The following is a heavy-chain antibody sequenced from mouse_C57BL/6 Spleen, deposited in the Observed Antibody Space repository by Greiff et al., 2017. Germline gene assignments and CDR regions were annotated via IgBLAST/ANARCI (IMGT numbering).Heavy chain of an antibody. CDR3: ARGYDYDGAWFAY. J-gene: IGHJ3*01. V-gene: IGHV1-82*01. Sequence: QVPLKASGPALVKPGASVKISCKASGYAFSSSWMNWVKQRPGKGLEWIGRIYPGDGDTNYNGKFKGKATLTADKSSSTAYMQLSSLTSEDSAVYFCARGYDYDGAWFAYWGQGTLVTVSA. CDR1: GYAFSSSW. D-gene: IGHD2-4*01. CDR2: IYPGDGDT.